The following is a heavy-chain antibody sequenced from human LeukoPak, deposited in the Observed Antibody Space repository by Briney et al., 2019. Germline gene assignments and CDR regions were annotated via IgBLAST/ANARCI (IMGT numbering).Heavy chain of an antibody. V-gene: IGHV3-9*01. Sequence: GGSLRLSCAASGFTFDDYAMHWVRQAPGKGLERVSGISWNSGSIGYADSVKGRFTISRDNAKNSLYLQMNSLRAEDTALYYCAKDIERWLQFYFDYWGQGTLVTVSS. J-gene: IGHJ4*02. D-gene: IGHD5-12*01. CDR3: AKDIERWLQFYFDY. CDR1: GFTFDDYA. CDR2: ISWNSGSI.